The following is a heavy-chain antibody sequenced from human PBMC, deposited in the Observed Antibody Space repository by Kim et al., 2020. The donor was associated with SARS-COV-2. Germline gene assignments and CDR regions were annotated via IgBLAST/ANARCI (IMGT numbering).Heavy chain of an antibody. D-gene: IGHD3-10*01. V-gene: IGHV4-34*01. J-gene: IGHJ6*02. CDR2: INHSGST. Sequence: SETLSLTCAVYGGSFSGYYWSWIRQPPGKGLEWIGEINHSGSTNYNPSLKSRVTISVDTSKNQFSLKLSSVTAADTAVYYCARLRRDFTMVRGVIILGSYYYGMDVWGQGTTVTVSS. CDR1: GGSFSGYY. CDR3: ARLRRDFTMVRGVIILGSYYYGMDV.